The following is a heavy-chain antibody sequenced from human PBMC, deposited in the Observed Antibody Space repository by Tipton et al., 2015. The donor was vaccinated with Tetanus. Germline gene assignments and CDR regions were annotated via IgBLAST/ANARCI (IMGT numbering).Heavy chain of an antibody. CDR1: GGSISSGGYS. J-gene: IGHJ4*02. V-gene: IGHV4-30-2*01. Sequence: LRLSCAVSGGSISSGGYSWSWIRQPPGKGLEWIGYIYHSGSTYYNPSLKGRVTISVDRSKNQFSLKLSSVTAADTAVYYCARVVIRFGAPPSHFDYWGQGTLVTVSS. CDR2: IYHSGST. D-gene: IGHD3-10*01. CDR3: ARVVIRFGAPPSHFDY.